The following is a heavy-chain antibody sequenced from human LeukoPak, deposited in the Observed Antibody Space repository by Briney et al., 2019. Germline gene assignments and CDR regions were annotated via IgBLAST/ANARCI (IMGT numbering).Heavy chain of an antibody. CDR1: GFNLNTYT. J-gene: IGHJ6*02. CDR3: AKGDGDFLYYYYGMDV. V-gene: IGHV3-21*04. D-gene: IGHD4-17*01. CDR2: ISSDSSYI. Sequence: GGSLRLSCAASGFNLNTYTMNWVRQAPGKGLEWVSSISSDSSYIYYADAVHGRFTASRDNAKYSLYLQMNGLRAEDTAVYYCAKGDGDFLYYYYGMDVWGQGTTVTVSS.